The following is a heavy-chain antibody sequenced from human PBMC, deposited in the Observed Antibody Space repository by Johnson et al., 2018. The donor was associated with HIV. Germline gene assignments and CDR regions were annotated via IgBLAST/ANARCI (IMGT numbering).Heavy chain of an antibody. Sequence: QVQLVESGGGLVQPGGSLRLSCAASGFTFSSYAMHWVRQAPGKGLEWVAVISYDGSNKYCADSVKGRFTISRDNSKNTRYLQTNSLRAEDSAVYYCARDREYGLAWGWALDIWGQGTMVAVSS. V-gene: IGHV3-30*04. D-gene: IGHD6-19*01. J-gene: IGHJ3*02. CDR2: ISYDGSNK. CDR1: GFTFSSYA. CDR3: ARDREYGLAWGWALDI.